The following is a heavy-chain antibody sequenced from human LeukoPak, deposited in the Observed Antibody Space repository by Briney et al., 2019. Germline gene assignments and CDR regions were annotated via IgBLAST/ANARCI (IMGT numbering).Heavy chain of an antibody. CDR3: ARGKYYDDGSGHLGFHY. Sequence: PGGSLRLSCAASGFTFSDYYMTWIRQAPGKGLEWVSYISSSGTSIYYADSVKGRFTISRDNAKNSLYLQMNSLRAEDTAVYYCARGKYYDDGSGHLGFHYWGQGTLVTVSS. J-gene: IGHJ4*02. CDR1: GFTFSDYY. V-gene: IGHV3-11*01. D-gene: IGHD3-22*01. CDR2: ISSSGTSI.